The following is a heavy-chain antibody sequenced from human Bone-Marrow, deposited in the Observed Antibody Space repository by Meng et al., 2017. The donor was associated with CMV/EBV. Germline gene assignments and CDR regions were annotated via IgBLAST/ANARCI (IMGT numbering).Heavy chain of an antibody. J-gene: IGHJ4*02. CDR3: ARGEGTTSNGFDY. CDR1: GGSFSGYY. Sequence: SETLSLTCAVYGGSFSGYYWGWIRQPPGKGLEWIGSIYHSGNTYYNPSLKSRVTISVDTSKSQFSLKLSSVTAANTAVYYCARGEGTTSNGFDYWGQGTLVTVSS. D-gene: IGHD2/OR15-2a*01. V-gene: IGHV4-34*01. CDR2: IYHSGNT.